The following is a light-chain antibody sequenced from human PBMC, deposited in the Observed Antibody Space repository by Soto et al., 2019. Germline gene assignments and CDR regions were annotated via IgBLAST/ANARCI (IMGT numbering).Light chain of an antibody. CDR2: GAS. Sequence: EIVMTQSPATLSVSPGERATLSGRASQSVSSNLAWYQQKPGQAPRLLIYGASIRATGIPARFSGSGSGTEFTLTISSLQSGDFAVYYCQQYNNWPPTFGQGTKVEIK. CDR1: QSVSSN. J-gene: IGKJ1*01. CDR3: QQYNNWPPT. V-gene: IGKV3D-15*01.